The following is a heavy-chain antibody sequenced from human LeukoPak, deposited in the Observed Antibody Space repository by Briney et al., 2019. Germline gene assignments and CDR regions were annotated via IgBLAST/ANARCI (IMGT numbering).Heavy chain of an antibody. CDR2: ISSGSSYI. D-gene: IGHD1-26*01. J-gene: IGHJ4*02. Sequence: GGSLRLSCAASGFTFSSYSMNWVRQAPGKGLEWVSSISSGSSYIYYADSVKGRFAISRDNAKNSLYLQMNSLRAEDTAVYYCARGSGSYYDYWGQGTLVTVSS. V-gene: IGHV3-21*01. CDR3: ARGSGSYYDY. CDR1: GFTFSSYS.